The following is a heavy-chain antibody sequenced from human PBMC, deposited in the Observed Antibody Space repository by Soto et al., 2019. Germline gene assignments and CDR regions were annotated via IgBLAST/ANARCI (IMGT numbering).Heavy chain of an antibody. D-gene: IGHD2-15*01. J-gene: IGHJ1*01. V-gene: IGHV1-46*01. CDR2: VNPSGGST. CDR3: AREENCSDGICYSEYFQR. CDR1: GYIFTAYS. Sequence: QVQLVQSGAEVKKPGASVKVSCKASGYIFTAYSMHWVRQAPGQGLEWMGVVNPSGGSTNYAQKFQGRITKTTDTSTSTCSMALSSLTSEDTAVYYCAREENCSDGICYSEYFQRWGQGTLVTVSS.